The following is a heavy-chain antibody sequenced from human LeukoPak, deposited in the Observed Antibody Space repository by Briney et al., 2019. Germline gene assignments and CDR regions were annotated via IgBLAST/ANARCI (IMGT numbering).Heavy chain of an antibody. V-gene: IGHV3-30*18. CDR1: GFTFSSSG. CDR2: ISSYDGRNK. J-gene: IGHJ3*02. D-gene: IGHD5-12*01. CDR3: TKGYSGYDYAFDI. Sequence: GGSLRLSCAASGFTFSSSGMHWVRQAPGKGLEWVALISSYDGRNKYYVDSVKGRFTISRDNSKNMVYLQMNSLRVEDTAVYYCTKGYSGYDYAFDIWGQGTMVTISS.